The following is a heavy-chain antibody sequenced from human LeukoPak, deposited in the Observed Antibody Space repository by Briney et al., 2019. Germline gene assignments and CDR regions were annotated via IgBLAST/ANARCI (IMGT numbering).Heavy chain of an antibody. V-gene: IGHV4-4*07. J-gene: IGHJ4*02. Sequence: PSGTLSLTCTVSGGSISSYFWSWIRQPAGKGPQWIGRIYTSGSANYNPSLKSRVSMSVDTSKNQFSLKLSSVTAADTAFYYCARERLEGSAHYYFDYWGQGTLVTVSS. CDR3: ARERLEGSAHYYFDY. CDR1: GGSISSYF. CDR2: IYTSGSA.